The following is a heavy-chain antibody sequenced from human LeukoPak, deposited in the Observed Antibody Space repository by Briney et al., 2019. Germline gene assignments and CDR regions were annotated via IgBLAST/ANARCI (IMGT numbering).Heavy chain of an antibody. CDR3: TRVQASYCTNGVCPQLF. CDR1: GFTFGDYA. D-gene: IGHD2-8*01. CDR2: IRSKAYGGTT. V-gene: IGHV3-49*03. J-gene: IGHJ4*02. Sequence: GGSLRLSCTASGFTFGDYAMSWFRQAPGKGLEWVGFIRSKAYGGTTEYAASVKGRFTISRDDSKSIAYLQMNSLKTEDTAVYYCTRVQASYCTNGVCPQLFWGQGTLVTVSS.